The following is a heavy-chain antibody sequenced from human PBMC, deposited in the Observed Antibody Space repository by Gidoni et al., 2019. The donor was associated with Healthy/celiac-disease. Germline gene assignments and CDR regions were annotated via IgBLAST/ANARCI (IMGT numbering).Heavy chain of an antibody. D-gene: IGHD1-26*01. CDR2: VNYDGNYK. V-gene: IGHV3-33*06. Sequence: QVQLVESGGGVVQPGRSLRLYCAASGFTFSNSAMHWVRQAPGKGLEWVAFVNYDGNYKYYADSVKGRFTISRDNSRNTLYLQMSSLRVEDTAVYYCAKVLSWSPGDWGQGTLVTVSS. CDR3: AKVLSWSPGD. J-gene: IGHJ4*02. CDR1: GFTFSNSA.